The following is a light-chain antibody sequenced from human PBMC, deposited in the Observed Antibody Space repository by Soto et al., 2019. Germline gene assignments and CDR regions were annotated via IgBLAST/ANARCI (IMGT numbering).Light chain of an antibody. CDR2: DTS. CDR1: QSVNSC. V-gene: IGKV3-11*01. J-gene: IGKJ5*01. CDR3: QHRSNWPPG. Sequence: EIVLTQSPATLSLSPGERATLSCRASQSVNSCLAWYQQKPGQVPRLLIYDTSSRATGIPARFSGSGSGTDFTLTISSLAPEDFAVYYCQHRSNWPPGFGQGTRLEIK.